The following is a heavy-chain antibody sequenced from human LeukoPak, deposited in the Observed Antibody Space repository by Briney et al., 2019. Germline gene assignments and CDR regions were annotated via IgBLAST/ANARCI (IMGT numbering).Heavy chain of an antibody. CDR3: ARGWKDAFDI. CDR2: ISGGGGST. D-gene: IGHD1-1*01. J-gene: IGHJ3*02. V-gene: IGHV3-23*01. Sequence: GGSLRLSCAASGFTFSSYGMSWVRQAPGKGLEWVSAISGGGGSTYYADSVKGRFTISRDNSKNTLYLQMNSLRAEDTALYYCARGWKDAFDIWGQGTMVTVSS. CDR1: GFTFSSYG.